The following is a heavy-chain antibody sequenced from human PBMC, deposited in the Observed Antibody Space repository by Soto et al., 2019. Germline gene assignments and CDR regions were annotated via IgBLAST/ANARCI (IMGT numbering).Heavy chain of an antibody. CDR2: ISSYNGDV. Sequence: ASVKVSCKASGYTFNSYDISWVRQAPGQGLEWMGWISSYNGDVNYAQRLQGRVTMTTDTSTSTVYMELRSLRPGDTAVYYCVRMRDRAYDYWGQGTLVTVSS. CDR1: GYTFNSYD. D-gene: IGHD1-26*01. CDR3: VRMRDRAYDY. V-gene: IGHV1-18*01. J-gene: IGHJ4*02.